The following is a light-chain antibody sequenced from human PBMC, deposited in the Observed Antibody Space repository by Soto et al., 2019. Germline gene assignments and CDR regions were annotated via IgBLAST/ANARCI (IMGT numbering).Light chain of an antibody. CDR1: SSDVGSYNL. J-gene: IGLJ1*01. CDR2: EDT. Sequence: QSVLTQPASVTGSPGQSIAISCTGTSSDVGSYNLVSWYQQHPGKAPKLMIYEDTKQPSGVSDRFSGSKSGNTASLTISGLQAEDEADYYCCSYATSSTYVFGTGTKVTVL. V-gene: IGLV2-23*01. CDR3: CSYATSSTYV.